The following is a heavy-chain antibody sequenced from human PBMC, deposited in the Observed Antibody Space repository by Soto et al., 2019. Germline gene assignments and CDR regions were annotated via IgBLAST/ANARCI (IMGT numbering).Heavy chain of an antibody. Sequence: QVQLQESGPGLVKPSQTLSLTCAVSGGSISRSVYYCNWIRQHPGKALEWIGYIHNSGTTYYNPSLKSRLTFSVDTSKNQFSLKLSSVTTADTAVYYCARDPIVRGVVGWYFDLWGRGTLVTVSS. CDR3: ARDPIVRGVVGWYFDL. CDR1: GGSISRSVYY. CDR2: IHNSGTT. D-gene: IGHD3-10*01. J-gene: IGHJ2*01. V-gene: IGHV4-31*11.